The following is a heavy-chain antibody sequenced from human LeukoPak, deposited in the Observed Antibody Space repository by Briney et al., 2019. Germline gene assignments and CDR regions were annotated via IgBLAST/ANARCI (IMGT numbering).Heavy chain of an antibody. J-gene: IGHJ3*02. CDR3: ARDRGSSWYRHAFDI. D-gene: IGHD6-13*01. CDR2: IYHIGST. V-gene: IGHV4-30-2*01. CDR1: GGSIGTGGYF. Sequence: SETLSLTCSVSGGSIGTGGYFWTWIRQPPGKGLEWIGHIYHIGSTSYNPSLKSRVTISVDRSKNQFSLKLSSVTAADTAVYYCARDRGSSWYRHAFDIWGQGTMVTVSS.